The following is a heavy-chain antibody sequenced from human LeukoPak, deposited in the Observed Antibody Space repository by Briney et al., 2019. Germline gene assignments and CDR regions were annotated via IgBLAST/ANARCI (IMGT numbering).Heavy chain of an antibody. J-gene: IGHJ4*02. CDR2: IIPIFGTA. Sequence: ASVKVSCKASGGTFSSYAISWVRQAPGQGLEWMGGIIPIFGTANYAQKFQGRVTITADESTGTAYMELSSLRSEDTAVYYCARSSYYDILTGYYGGNFDYWGQGTLVTVSS. CDR3: ARSSYYDILTGYYGGNFDY. D-gene: IGHD3-9*01. CDR1: GGTFSSYA. V-gene: IGHV1-69*13.